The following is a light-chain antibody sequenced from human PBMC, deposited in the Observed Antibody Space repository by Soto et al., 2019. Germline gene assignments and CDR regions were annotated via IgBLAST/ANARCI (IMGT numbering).Light chain of an antibody. Sequence: QSALTQPASVSGSPGQSITISCIGTSSDVGSYNLVSWYQQHPGKAPKVLIYEVSERPSGVSNRFSGSKSGNTASLTISGLQAEDEAEYYCAAWDDSLNGWVFGGGTKLTVL. CDR2: EVS. V-gene: IGLV2-23*02. CDR1: SSDVGSYNL. CDR3: AAWDDSLNGWV. J-gene: IGLJ3*02.